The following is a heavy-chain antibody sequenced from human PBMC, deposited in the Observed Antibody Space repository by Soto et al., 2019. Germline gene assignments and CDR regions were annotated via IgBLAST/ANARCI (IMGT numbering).Heavy chain of an antibody. Sequence: GGSLRLSCVASGFTFSSYSMNWVRQAPGKGLEWVSYISSSSSTIYYADSVKGRFTISRDNAKNSLYLQMNSLRAEDTAVYYCASGYCSGGSCQKIFDYWGQGTLVTVSS. J-gene: IGHJ4*02. V-gene: IGHV3-48*01. CDR3: ASGYCSGGSCQKIFDY. D-gene: IGHD2-15*01. CDR2: ISSSSSTI. CDR1: GFTFSSYS.